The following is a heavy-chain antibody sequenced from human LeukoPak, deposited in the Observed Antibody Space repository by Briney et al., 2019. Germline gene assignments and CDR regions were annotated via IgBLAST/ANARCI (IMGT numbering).Heavy chain of an antibody. J-gene: IGHJ4*02. CDR3: AREWSY. D-gene: IGHD2-8*01. CDR1: GFPVSDNY. CDR2: IYSDGTT. Sequence: PGGSLRLSCAASGFPVSDNYMSWVRQAPGKGLEWVSIIYSDGTTYYADSVKGRFTISRDNSKNSLYLQMNSLRAEDTAVYYCAREWSYWGQGTLVTVSS. V-gene: IGHV3-66*01.